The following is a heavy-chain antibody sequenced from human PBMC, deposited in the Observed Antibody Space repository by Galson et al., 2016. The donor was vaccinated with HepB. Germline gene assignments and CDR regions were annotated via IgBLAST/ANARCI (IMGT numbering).Heavy chain of an antibody. CDR2: ISGSDGRT. D-gene: IGHD4-17*01. J-gene: IGHJ2*01. V-gene: IGHV3-23*01. CDR1: GFTFSSYA. Sequence: SLRLSCAASGFTFSSYAMVWVRQAPGKGLEWISAISGSDGRTHYADSVKGRFTFSRDNSKNTMYVQMTSLRAEDTAVYYCASGTTVTTSNSFWYFDLWGRGTLVTVSS. CDR3: ASGTTVTTSNSFWYFDL.